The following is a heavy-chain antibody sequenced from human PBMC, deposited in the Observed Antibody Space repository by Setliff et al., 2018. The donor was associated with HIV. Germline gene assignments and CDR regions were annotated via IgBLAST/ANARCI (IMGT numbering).Heavy chain of an antibody. D-gene: IGHD3-16*01. J-gene: IGHJ4*02. Sequence: PSETLSLTCAVYGGSFSGYYRSWIRQPPGKGLEWIGEINHSGSTNYNPSLKSRVTISVDTSKNQFSLKLSSVTAADTAMYYCVHSLLGAPMVDYWGQGTLVAVSS. CDR2: INHSGST. CDR1: GGSFSGYY. CDR3: VHSLLGAPMVDY. V-gene: IGHV4-34*01.